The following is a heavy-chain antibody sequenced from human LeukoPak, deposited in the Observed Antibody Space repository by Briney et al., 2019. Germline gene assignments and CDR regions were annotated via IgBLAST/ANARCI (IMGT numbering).Heavy chain of an antibody. D-gene: IGHD6-13*01. Sequence: GGSLRLSCAASGFTFSSYEMNWVRQAPGKGLEWVSYISSSGSTIYYADSVKGRFTISRDNAKNSLYLQMNSLRAEDTAVYYCARETIAAAGTYYMDVWGKGTTVTVSS. CDR2: ISSSGSTI. CDR3: ARETIAAAGTYYMDV. V-gene: IGHV3-48*03. CDR1: GFTFSSYE. J-gene: IGHJ6*03.